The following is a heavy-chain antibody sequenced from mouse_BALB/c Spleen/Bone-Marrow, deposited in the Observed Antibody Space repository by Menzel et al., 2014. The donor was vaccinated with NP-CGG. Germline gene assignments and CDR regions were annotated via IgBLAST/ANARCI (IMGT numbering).Heavy chain of an antibody. CDR3: AGSTPLAY. CDR1: GYASSRSW. J-gene: IGHJ3*01. Sequence: QVQLQQSGAELVRPGSSVKISCKASGYASSRSWMNWVKQRPGQGLEWIGQIYPGDDDTNYSGKFKGRATLTADKSSGTAYMQLSCLTSEDSAVYFCAGSTPLAYWGQGTLVTVSA. D-gene: IGHD1-1*01. CDR2: IYPGDDDT. V-gene: IGHV1-80*01.